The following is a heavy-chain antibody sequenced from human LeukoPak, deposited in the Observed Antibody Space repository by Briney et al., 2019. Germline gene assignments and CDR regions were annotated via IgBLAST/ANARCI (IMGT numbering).Heavy chain of an antibody. CDR3: ARANPAAGTTLMYYFDY. J-gene: IGHJ4*02. CDR1: GGSISSYY. Sequence: PSETLSLTCTVSGGSISSYYWSWIRQPPGKGLEWIGEINHSGSTNYNPSLKSRVTISVDTSKNQFSLKLSSVTAADTAVYYCARANPAAGTTLMYYFDYWGQGTLVTVSS. CDR2: INHSGST. V-gene: IGHV4-34*01. D-gene: IGHD6-13*01.